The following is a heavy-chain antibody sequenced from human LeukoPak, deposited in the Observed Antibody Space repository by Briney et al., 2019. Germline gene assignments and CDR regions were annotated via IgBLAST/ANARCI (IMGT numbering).Heavy chain of an antibody. J-gene: IGHJ4*02. V-gene: IGHV3-30*02. Sequence: GGSLRLSCAASGFTFSDYGMHWVRQAPGKGLEWVAFLLYDGTNEYYSDSVRGRFSIPRDNSKNTVYLQMNRLRAEDTAVYYCAKDRISLGELLSSLEYWGQGILVTVSS. D-gene: IGHD3-10*01. CDR3: AKDRISLGELLSSLEY. CDR2: LLYDGTNE. CDR1: GFTFSDYG.